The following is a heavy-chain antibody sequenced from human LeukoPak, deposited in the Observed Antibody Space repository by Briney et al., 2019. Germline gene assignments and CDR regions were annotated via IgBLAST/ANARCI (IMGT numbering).Heavy chain of an antibody. CDR2: IYYSGST. CDR1: GGSFSGYY. D-gene: IGHD3-3*01. V-gene: IGHV4-39*01. J-gene: IGHJ3*02. Sequence: SETLSLTCAVYGGSFSGYYWGWIRQPPGKGLEWIGSIYYSGSTYYNPSLKSRVTISVDTSKNQFSLKLSSVTAADTAVYYCARRKLILYAFDIWGQGTMVTVSS. CDR3: ARRKLILYAFDI.